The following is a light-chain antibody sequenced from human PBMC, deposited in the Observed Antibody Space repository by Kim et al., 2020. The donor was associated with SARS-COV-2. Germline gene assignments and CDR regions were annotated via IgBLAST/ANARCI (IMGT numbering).Light chain of an antibody. CDR3: QQYYSTPYT. Sequence: DIVMTQSPDSLAVSLGARATINCKSSQSVLYSSNNKNYLAWYQQKPGQPPKLLIYWASTRESGVPDRFSGSGSGTDFTLTISCLQAEDVAVYYCQQYYSTPYTFGQGTKLEI. J-gene: IGKJ2*01. V-gene: IGKV4-1*01. CDR1: QSVLYSSNNKNY. CDR2: WAS.